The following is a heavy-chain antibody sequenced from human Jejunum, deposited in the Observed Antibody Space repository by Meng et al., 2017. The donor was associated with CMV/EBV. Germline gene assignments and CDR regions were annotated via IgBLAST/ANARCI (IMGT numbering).Heavy chain of an antibody. D-gene: IGHD1-26*01. V-gene: IGHV4-4*07. CDR3: ARGPGASTREGFDY. CDR1: GGPINNYY. J-gene: IGHJ4*02. Sequence: QVQLQEAGPGLVTPSETLSLTCTVSGGPINNYYWSWIRQSDGKGLEWIGRFYSSDTYNYHPSLNSRVTMSLDTSKNQFSLNLRSVTAADTAIYYCARGPGASTREGFDYWGLGTLVTVSS. CDR2: FYSSDTY.